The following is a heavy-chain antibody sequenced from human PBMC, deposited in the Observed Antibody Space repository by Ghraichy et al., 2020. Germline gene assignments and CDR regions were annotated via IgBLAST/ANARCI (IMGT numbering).Heavy chain of an antibody. CDR3: ARSSGDLWSEYYIGPNYYSSLYMDV. D-gene: IGHD3-3*01. J-gene: IGHJ6*03. Sequence: GGSLRLSCVASGFTFSRHALNWVRQAPGKGLEWVSVTSGSGEMTHYADSVRGRFTMSRDTSKNTVYLNMDSLRVEDTAVYYCARSSGDLWSEYYIGPNYYSSLYMDVWGKGTTVIVSS. CDR1: GFTFSRHA. CDR2: TSGSGEMT. V-gene: IGHV3-23*01.